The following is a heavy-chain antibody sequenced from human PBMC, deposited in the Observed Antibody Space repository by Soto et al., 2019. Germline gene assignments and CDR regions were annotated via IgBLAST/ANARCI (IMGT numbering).Heavy chain of an antibody. Sequence: SETLSLTCTVSSVPISRTEYYWGWIRKPPGKGLEWIGNIYYSGSTNYNPSLKSRVTISVDTSKNQFSLKLSSVTAADTAVYYCARDGRYDLGEFDPWGQGTLVTVSS. CDR2: IYYSGST. CDR3: ARDGRYDLGEFDP. J-gene: IGHJ5*02. D-gene: IGHD3-16*01. CDR1: SVPISRTEYY. V-gene: IGHV4-61*08.